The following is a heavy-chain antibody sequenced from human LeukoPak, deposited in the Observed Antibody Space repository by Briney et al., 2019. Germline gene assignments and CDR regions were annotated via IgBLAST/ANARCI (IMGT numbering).Heavy chain of an antibody. CDR2: ISTSGGIT. D-gene: IGHD2-2*01. CDR1: GFTFSSYA. V-gene: IGHV3-23*01. J-gene: IGHJ4*02. Sequence: GGSLRLSCATSGFTFSSYAMSWVRQAPGKGLEWVSGISTSGGITYYEDSVRGRFTISRDNSKNTLYLQMNSLRAEDTAVYSSAKDVFSHSNSWYYFDFWGQGTLVTVSS. CDR3: AKDVFSHSNSWYYFDF.